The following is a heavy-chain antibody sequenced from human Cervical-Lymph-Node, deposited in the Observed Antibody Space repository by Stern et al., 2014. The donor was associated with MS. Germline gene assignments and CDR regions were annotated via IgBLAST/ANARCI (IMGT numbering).Heavy chain of an antibody. V-gene: IGHV3-33*01. CDR2: IWYDGSNK. J-gene: IGHJ6*02. CDR3: ARGAYYYYYGMDV. Sequence: VQLVESGGGVVQPGRSLRLSCAASGFTFSSYGMHWVRQAPGQGLEWVAGIWYDGSNKYYADSVKGRFTISRDNSKNTLYLQMNSLRAEDTAVYYCARGAYYYYYGMDVWGQGTTVTVSS. CDR1: GFTFSSYG.